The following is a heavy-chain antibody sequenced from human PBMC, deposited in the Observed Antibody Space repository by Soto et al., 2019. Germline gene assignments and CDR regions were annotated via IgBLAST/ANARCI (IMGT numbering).Heavy chain of an antibody. CDR3: ARLEGLATISYYFDF. Sequence: PSETLSLTCSVSDDSINSDKYYWGWIRQPPGKGLEWIGSIYYRGNAYYNTSLQTRVTISLDKSKSQFSLKLNSVTAADSAVYFCARLEGLATISYYFDFWGPGALVTAPQ. CDR1: DDSINSDKYY. CDR2: IYYRGNA. J-gene: IGHJ4*02. D-gene: IGHD3-9*01. V-gene: IGHV4-39*01.